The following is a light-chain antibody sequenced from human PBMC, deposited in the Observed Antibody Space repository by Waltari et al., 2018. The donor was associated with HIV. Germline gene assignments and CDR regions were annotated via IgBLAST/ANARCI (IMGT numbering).Light chain of an antibody. CDR1: QSISFF. V-gene: IGKV3-11*01. Sequence: EIVLTQSPATLSLSPGERATLSCRASQSISFFLAWYQQKPGQAPSLLIYHASNRATGIPARFSGNGSGTDFTLTINGLTPEDVAVYYCQQRSNWPPKYTFGQGTKLEI. J-gene: IGKJ2*01. CDR2: HAS. CDR3: QQRSNWPPKYT.